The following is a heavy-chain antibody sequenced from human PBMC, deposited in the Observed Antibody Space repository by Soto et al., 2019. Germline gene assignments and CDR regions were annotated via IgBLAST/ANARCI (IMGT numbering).Heavy chain of an antibody. V-gene: IGHV1-69*01. CDR3: ARAMVRGVMSYYYYGMDV. CDR1: GGTFSSYA. J-gene: IGHJ6*02. Sequence: QVQLVQSGAEVKKPGSSVKVSCKASGGTFSSYAISWVRQAPGQGLEWMGGIIPIFGTANYAQKFQGRVTITADEYTSTAYMEQSSLRSEDTAVYYCARAMVRGVMSYYYYGMDVWGQGTTVTVSS. D-gene: IGHD3-10*01. CDR2: IIPIFGTA.